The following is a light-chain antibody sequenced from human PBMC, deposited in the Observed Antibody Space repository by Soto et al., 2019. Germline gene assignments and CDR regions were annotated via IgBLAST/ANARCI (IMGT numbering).Light chain of an antibody. J-gene: IGLJ2*01. CDR2: GVS. CDR1: SSDVGGYNY. Sequence: QSALTQPASLSGSPGQSITISCTGTSSDVGGYNYVSWYQQHPGKAPRLMIYGVSNRPLGVSYRFSGSKSGNTASLTISGLQSEDEADYYCNSYASVNSPVLVGGGTKLNVL. CDR3: NSYASVNSPVL. V-gene: IGLV2-14*03.